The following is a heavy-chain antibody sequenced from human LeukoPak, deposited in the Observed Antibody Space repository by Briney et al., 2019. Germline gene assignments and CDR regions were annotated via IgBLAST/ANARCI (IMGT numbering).Heavy chain of an antibody. CDR3: ARQFGSSWYDSAPRLPDYYGMDV. Sequence: SETLSLTCTVSGGSISSSSYYWGWIRQPPGKGLDWIGSIYYSGSTYYNPSLKSRVTISVDTSKNQFSLKLSSVTAADTAVYYCARQFGSSWYDSAPRLPDYYGMDVWGQGTTVTVSS. D-gene: IGHD6-13*01. CDR2: IYYSGST. J-gene: IGHJ6*02. V-gene: IGHV4-39*01. CDR1: GGSISSSSYY.